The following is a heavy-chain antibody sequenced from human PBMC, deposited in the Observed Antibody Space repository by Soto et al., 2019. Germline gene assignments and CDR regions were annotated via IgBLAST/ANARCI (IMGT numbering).Heavy chain of an antibody. CDR2: ISTSGSTI. D-gene: IGHD1-26*01. V-gene: IGHV3-48*03. CDR1: GFSFNTYE. CDR3: AYGGSWDY. J-gene: IGHJ4*02. Sequence: EVQLVESGGGLVQPGGSLRLSCAASGFSFNTYEMNWVRQATGKGLEWVSYISTSGSTIYYADSVKGRFTNSRDNGKNSRYLQMNSLRTEHPAVCYCAYGGSWDYWGQGTQVTVSS.